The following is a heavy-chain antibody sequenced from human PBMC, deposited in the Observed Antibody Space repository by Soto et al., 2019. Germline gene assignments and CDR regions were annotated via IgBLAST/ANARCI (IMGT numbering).Heavy chain of an antibody. V-gene: IGHV4-34*01. D-gene: IGHD2-15*01. J-gene: IGHJ6*02. CDR3: AGGASALFCSGGSYYSGRLYGMDV. CDR2: INHSGST. Sequence: PSETLSLTCAVYGGSFSGYYRSWNRQPPGRGRGWDGEINHSGSTDDGATLKGRVTISVDTSKDQFSMKLGSVTAAGTAVYYCAGGASALFCSGGSYYSGRLYGMDVWGQGTTVTVSS. CDR1: GGSFSGYY.